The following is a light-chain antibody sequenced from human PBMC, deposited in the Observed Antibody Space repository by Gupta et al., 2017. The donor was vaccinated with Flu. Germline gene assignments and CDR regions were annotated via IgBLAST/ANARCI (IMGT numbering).Light chain of an antibody. V-gene: IGLV2-8*01. J-gene: IGLJ2*01. CDR3: SSHGGKNDVI. CDR1: SSAVGGDDY. CDR2: GVT. Sequence: TSSAVGGDDYVSWYRQNPGKAPEPMSYGVTRRPSGVPDRFSGSKSGNTASLTVSGLQADDEAHYYCSSHGGKNDVIFGGGTKRTVL.